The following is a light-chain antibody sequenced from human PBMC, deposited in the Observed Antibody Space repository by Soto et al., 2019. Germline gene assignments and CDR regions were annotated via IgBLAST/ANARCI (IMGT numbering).Light chain of an antibody. CDR2: GAF. J-gene: IGKJ2*01. CDR3: QHYGTSHT. Sequence: EIVLTQSPGTLSLSPGGRATLSCRASQTVTSRYLAWYQQKPRQAPRLLIFGAFSRATGIPDRFSGSGSGTDFTLTISRLEPEDFAVYYCQHYGTSHTFGQGTKLE. CDR1: QTVTSRY. V-gene: IGKV3-20*01.